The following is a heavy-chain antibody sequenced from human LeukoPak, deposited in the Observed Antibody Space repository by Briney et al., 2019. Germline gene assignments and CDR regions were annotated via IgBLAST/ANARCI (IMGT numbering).Heavy chain of an antibody. V-gene: IGHV4-59*01. CDR3: ARYGFYYGSGMIDP. CDR2: IYYSGST. D-gene: IGHD3-10*01. CDR1: GGSISSYY. J-gene: IGHJ5*02. Sequence: SETLSLTCTVSGGSISSYYWSWIRQPPGKGLEWIGYIYYSGSTNYNPSLKSRVTISVDTSKNQFSLKLSSVTAADTAVYYCARYGFYYGSGMIDPRGQGTLVIVSS.